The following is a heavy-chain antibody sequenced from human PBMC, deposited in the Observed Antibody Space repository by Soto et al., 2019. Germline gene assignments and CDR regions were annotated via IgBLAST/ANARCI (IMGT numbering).Heavy chain of an antibody. D-gene: IGHD6-19*01. J-gene: IGHJ4*02. V-gene: IGHV4-59*08. Sequence: QVQLQESRPGLVKPSETLSLTCTGSGGSISSYYWSWIRQPPGKGLEWIGYIYYIGSTNYNPSLMSRVTISVDTSKNQFSLKLSSVTAADTAVYYCALIAVAGAGRIDSWGQGTLVTVAS. CDR1: GGSISSYY. CDR3: ALIAVAGAGRIDS. CDR2: IYYIGST.